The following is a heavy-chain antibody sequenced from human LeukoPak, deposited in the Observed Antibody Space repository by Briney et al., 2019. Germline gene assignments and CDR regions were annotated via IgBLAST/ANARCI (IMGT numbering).Heavy chain of an antibody. D-gene: IGHD1-14*01. J-gene: IGHJ4*02. CDR2: INQDESEK. Sequence: PGGSLRLSCAASGFSFSDYWMNWVRQAPGKGLEGVANINQDESEKYYVDSVKGRFTISRDNAKNSLYLQMNSLRVEDTAVYYCARTPGPGPENYWGQGTLVTVSS. CDR1: GFSFSDYW. CDR3: ARTPGPGPENY. V-gene: IGHV3-7*01.